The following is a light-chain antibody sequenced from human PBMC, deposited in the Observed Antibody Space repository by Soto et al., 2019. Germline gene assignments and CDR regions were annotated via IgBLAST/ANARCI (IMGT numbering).Light chain of an antibody. V-gene: IGKV1-12*01. CDR1: QDISTW. J-gene: IGKJ3*01. CDR2: LAS. CDR3: QQADSFPFT. Sequence: DIQMTQSPSSVSASVGDRVTITCRASQDISTWLAWYQQKPGKAPNLLIYLASTLQSGVPSRFSASGSGTNFTLTISSLQAEDSATYYCQQADSFPFTFGPGTTVEI.